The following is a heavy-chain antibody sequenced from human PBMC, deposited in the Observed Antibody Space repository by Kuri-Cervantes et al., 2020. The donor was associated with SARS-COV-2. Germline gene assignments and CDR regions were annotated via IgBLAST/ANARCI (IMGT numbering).Heavy chain of an antibody. CDR2: IKQDGSEK. V-gene: IGHV3-7*05. CDR1: GLTFSSYW. D-gene: IGHD5-18*01. CDR3: ATGVRGYSYGPDY. J-gene: IGHJ4*02. Sequence: GGSLRLSCAASGLTFSSYWMSWVRQAPGKGLECVANIKQDGSEKYYVDSVKGRFTISRDNVKNSLYLQMNSLRAEDTAVYYCATGVRGYSYGPDYWGQGTLVTVSS.